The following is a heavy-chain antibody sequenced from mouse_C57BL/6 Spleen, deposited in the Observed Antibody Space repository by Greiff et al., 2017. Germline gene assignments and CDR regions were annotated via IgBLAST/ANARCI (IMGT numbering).Heavy chain of an antibody. V-gene: IGHV14-1*01. CDR1: GFNIKDYY. CDR3: TTFPRYCGSSYYYFDY. J-gene: IGHJ2*01. CDR2: IDPEDGDT. D-gene: IGHD1-1*01. Sequence: EVQLQQSGAELVRPGASVKLSCTASGFNIKDYYMHWVKQRPEQGLEWIGRIDPEDGDTEYAPKFQGKATMTADTSSNTAYLQLSSLTSEDTAVYYCTTFPRYCGSSYYYFDYWGQGATLTVSS.